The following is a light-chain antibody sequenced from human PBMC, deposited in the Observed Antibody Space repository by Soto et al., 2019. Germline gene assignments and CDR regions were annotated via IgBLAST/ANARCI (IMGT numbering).Light chain of an antibody. J-gene: IGKJ1*01. CDR3: YQHWSSLTWT. CDR2: DAS. V-gene: IGKV3D-15*01. CDR1: QSVNRN. Sequence: IVMTQSPATLSVSTGERATLSCRASQSVNRNLAWYQQKPGQSPRLLIFDASFRATGIPARFSGSGSGTEFTLTIIGMQPAEYGVHYCYQHWSSLTWTFGQGTKVDIK.